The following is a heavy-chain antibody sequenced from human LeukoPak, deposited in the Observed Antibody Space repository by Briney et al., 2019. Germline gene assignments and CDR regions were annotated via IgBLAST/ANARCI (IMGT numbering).Heavy chain of an antibody. CDR3: ARVTLYYYGSGRRPYYYYMDV. D-gene: IGHD3-10*01. CDR2: IYYSGST. CDR1: GGSISSSSYY. V-gene: IGHV4-39*07. J-gene: IGHJ6*03. Sequence: KSSETLSLTCTVSGGSISSSSYYWGWIRQPPGKGLEWIGSIYYSGSTYYNPSLKSRVTISVDTSKNQFSLKLSSVTAADTAVYYCARVTLYYYGSGRRPYYYYMDVWGKGTTVTVSS.